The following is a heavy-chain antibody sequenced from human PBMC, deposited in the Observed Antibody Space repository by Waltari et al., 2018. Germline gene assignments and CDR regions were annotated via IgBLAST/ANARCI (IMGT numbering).Heavy chain of an antibody. D-gene: IGHD3-3*02. CDR3: AIALDGTFYWYFDV. CDR2: IYARDPNT. V-gene: IGHV5-51*01. CDR1: AYTFAAYW. J-gene: IGHJ2*01. Sequence: EVQLVQSGAEVKKPGESLKISCKASAYTFAAYWIGWVRQMPGKGLEWMGIIYARDPNTKYSPSFQGQVTLSDDKSISTAYLQWSSLKASDSAMYYCAIALDGTFYWYFDVWGRATLVTVSS.